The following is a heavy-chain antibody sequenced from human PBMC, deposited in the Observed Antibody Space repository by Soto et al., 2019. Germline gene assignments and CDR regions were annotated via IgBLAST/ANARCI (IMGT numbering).Heavy chain of an antibody. J-gene: IGHJ4*02. Sequence: RLSCAASGFNFSGYAMHWVRQAPGKGLEWVALISYAGSNKYYTDSVKGRFTISRDNSKNTLYLQMNFLRAEDTAVYYCSRDSIYDSSGYYYGYYFDYWGQGALVTVSS. CDR2: ISYAGSNK. V-gene: IGHV3-30-3*01. CDR1: GFNFSGYA. CDR3: SRDSIYDSSGYYYGYYFDY. D-gene: IGHD3-22*01.